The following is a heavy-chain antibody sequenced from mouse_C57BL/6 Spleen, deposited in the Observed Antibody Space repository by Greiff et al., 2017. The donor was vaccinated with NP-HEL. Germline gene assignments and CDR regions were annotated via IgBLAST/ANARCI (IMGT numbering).Heavy chain of an antibody. D-gene: IGHD1-1*01. CDR2: INPNNGGT. V-gene: IGHV1-26*01. CDR1: GYTFTDYY. CDR3: ARWDYYGSSSYYFDY. Sequence: EVKLQQSGPELVKPGASVKISCKASGYTFTDYYMNWVKQSHGKSLEWIGDINPNNGGTSYNQKFKGKATLTVDKSSSTAYMELRSLTSEDSAVYYCARWDYYGSSSYYFDYWGQGTTLTVSS. J-gene: IGHJ2*01.